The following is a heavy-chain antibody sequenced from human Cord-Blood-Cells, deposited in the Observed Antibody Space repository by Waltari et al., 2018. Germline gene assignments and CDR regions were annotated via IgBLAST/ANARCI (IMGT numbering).Heavy chain of an antibody. D-gene: IGHD2-2*01. V-gene: IGHV4-38-2*01. CDR3: ARVSIVVVPAAMADY. Sequence: QVQLQESGPGLVKPSETLSLTCAVSGYSISSGYSWGWSRQPPGKGLEWIGSIYHSGSTYYNPSLKSRVTISVDTSKNQFSLKLSSVTAADTAVYYCARVSIVVVPAAMADYWGQGTLVTVSS. CDR2: IYHSGST. CDR1: GYSISSGYS. J-gene: IGHJ4*02.